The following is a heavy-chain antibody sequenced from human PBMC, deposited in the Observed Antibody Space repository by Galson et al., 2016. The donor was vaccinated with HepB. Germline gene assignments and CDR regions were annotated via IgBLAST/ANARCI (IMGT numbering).Heavy chain of an antibody. D-gene: IGHD5-18*01. J-gene: IGHJ2*01. Sequence: SLRLSCAASGFTFTTHTMNWVCQAPGKGLESLSYISTNGATIHYADSVKGRFTVSRDNAKNSLYLQMNGLRAEDTAVYYCARVQCSSGSYWFFDLWGRGTLVTVPS. CDR2: ISTNGATI. V-gene: IGHV3-48*01. CDR3: ARVQCSSGSYWFFDL. CDR1: GFTFTTHT.